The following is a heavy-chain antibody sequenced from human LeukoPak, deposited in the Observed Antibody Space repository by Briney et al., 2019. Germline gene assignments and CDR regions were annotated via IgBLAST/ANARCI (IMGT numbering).Heavy chain of an antibody. CDR1: GFTFSSYW. D-gene: IGHD6-19*01. CDR3: AREYSSGWSPNDY. J-gene: IGHJ4*02. V-gene: IGHV3-74*01. Sequence: GGSLRLSCAASGFTFSSYWMHWVRHAPGKGLVWVSRISSDGSSTSYADSVKGRFTISRDNAKNTLYLQMNSLRAEDTAVYYCAREYSSGWSPNDYWGQGTLVTVSS. CDR2: ISSDGSST.